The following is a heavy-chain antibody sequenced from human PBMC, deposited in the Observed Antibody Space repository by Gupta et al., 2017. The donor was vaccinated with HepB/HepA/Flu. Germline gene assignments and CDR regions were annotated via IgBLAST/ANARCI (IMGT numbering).Heavy chain of an antibody. CDR1: GFTFSCYW. V-gene: IGHV3-7*01. Sequence: EVQLVESVGGLGHPGGSLRLSCAATGFTFSCYWMSWVRQAPGRGLEWVANINQDGSEKYYVDSVKGRFTISRDNARNSLYLQINSLRAEDTAVYYCARERYYEILTGYMDGWGKGTTVTVSS. CDR3: ARERYYEILTGYMDG. D-gene: IGHD3-9*01. J-gene: IGHJ6*03. CDR2: INQDGSEK.